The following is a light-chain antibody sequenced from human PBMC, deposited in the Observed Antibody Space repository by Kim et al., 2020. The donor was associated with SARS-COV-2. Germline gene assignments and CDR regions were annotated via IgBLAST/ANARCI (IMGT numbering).Light chain of an antibody. V-gene: IGLV3-1*01. Sequence: GSRGRAASISGCADGVGGKHACWHQQKRGQSPVVGIEEDNKRAAGVAGRVAGSNAGNTATLAIGGAQAVEEADYYCQAGDRSTGVFGGGTQLTVL. CDR2: EDN. CDR3: QAGDRSTGV. J-gene: IGLJ3*02. CDR1: GVGGKH.